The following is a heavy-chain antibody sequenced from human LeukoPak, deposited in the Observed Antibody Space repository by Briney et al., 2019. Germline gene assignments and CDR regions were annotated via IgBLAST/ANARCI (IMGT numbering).Heavy chain of an antibody. D-gene: IGHD3-10*01. V-gene: IGHV4-38-2*01. Sequence: SETLSLTCAVSGYSISSGYYWGWIRQPPGKGLEWIGSIYHSGSTYYNPSLKSRVTISVDTSKNQFSLTLSSVTAADTAVYYCARAPGYYYMDVWGKGTTVTVSS. CDR1: GYSISSGYY. CDR2: IYHSGST. CDR3: ARAPGYYYMDV. J-gene: IGHJ6*03.